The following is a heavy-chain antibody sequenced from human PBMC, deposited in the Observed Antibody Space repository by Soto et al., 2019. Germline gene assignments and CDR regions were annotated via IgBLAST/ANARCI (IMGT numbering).Heavy chain of an antibody. CDR3: AKDSSGNYYGSGSYGAPNWFDP. CDR1: GFTFSSYW. D-gene: IGHD3-10*01. J-gene: IGHJ5*02. Sequence: PGGSLRLSCAASGFTFSSYWMSWVRQAPGKGLEWVSAISGSGGSTYYADSVKGRFTISRDNSKNTLYLQMNSLRAEDTAVYYCAKDSSGNYYGSGSYGAPNWFDPWGQGTLVTVSS. CDR2: ISGSGGST. V-gene: IGHV3-23*01.